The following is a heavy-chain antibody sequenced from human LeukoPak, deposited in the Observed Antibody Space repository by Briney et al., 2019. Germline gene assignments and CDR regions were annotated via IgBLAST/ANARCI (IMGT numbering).Heavy chain of an antibody. J-gene: IGHJ4*02. Sequence: SQTLSLTCALSGDSVPSNSAAWNWIRQSPSRGLEWLGRTYYRSKWYNDYAVSVKSRITINTDTSKYQFSLPLNSVTPEDTVVYYCARTTYYYDSSGYDYFDYWGQGTLVTVSS. CDR2: TYYRSKWYN. D-gene: IGHD3-22*01. CDR3: ARTTYYYDSSGYDYFDY. V-gene: IGHV6-1*01. CDR1: GDSVPSNSAA.